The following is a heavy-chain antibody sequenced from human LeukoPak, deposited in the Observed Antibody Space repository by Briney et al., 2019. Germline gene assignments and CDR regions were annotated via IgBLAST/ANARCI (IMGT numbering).Heavy chain of an antibody. CDR1: GGSFSGYY. V-gene: IGHV4-34*01. D-gene: IGHD5-18*01. J-gene: IGHJ4*02. CDR2: INHSGST. CDR3: ARGLYSYGYEDY. Sequence: ASETLSLTCAVYGGSFSGYYWSWIRQPPGKGLEWIGEINHSGSTNYNPSLKSRVTISVDTSKNQFSLKLSSVTAADTAVYYCARGLYSYGYEDYWGQGTLVTVSS.